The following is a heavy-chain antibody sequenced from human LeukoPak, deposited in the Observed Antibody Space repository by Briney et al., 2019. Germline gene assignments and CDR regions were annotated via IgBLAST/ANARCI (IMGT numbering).Heavy chain of an antibody. J-gene: IGHJ6*02. CDR3: AKASPLKPGWASGNYDYYGFDV. D-gene: IGHD1-26*01. V-gene: IGHV3-23*01. Sequence: LPGGSLRLSCAASGFTFSSFAMTWVRQAPGKGLEWVSAITSGSEYLYYADSVKGRFTFSRDNPKNTLFLQLNRLRADDTAIYYCAKASPLKPGWASGNYDYYGFDVWGQGTTVTVSS. CDR2: ITSGSEYL. CDR1: GFTFSSFA.